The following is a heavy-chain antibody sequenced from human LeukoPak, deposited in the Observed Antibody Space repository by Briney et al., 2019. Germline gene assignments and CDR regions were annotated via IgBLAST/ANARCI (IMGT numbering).Heavy chain of an antibody. J-gene: IGHJ4*02. CDR1: GGSISSRSYY. V-gene: IGHV4-39*01. Sequence: PSETLSLTCTVSGGSISSRSYYWGWIRQPPGKGLEWIGSMYYSGSTYYNPSLKSRVTISVDTSKNQFSLKLSSVTAADTAVYYCASLIIVVAAFDYWGQGTLVTVSS. CDR2: MYYSGST. CDR3: ASLIIVVAAFDY. D-gene: IGHD3-22*01.